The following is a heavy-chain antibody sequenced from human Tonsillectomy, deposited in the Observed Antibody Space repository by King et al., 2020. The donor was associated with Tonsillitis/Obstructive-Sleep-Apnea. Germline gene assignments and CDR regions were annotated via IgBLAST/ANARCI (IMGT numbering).Heavy chain of an antibody. J-gene: IGHJ4*02. CDR2: IYKGGST. D-gene: IGHD5-12*01. V-gene: IGHV4-31*03. Sequence: VVMEEWGVGLVKASQTLSLICNVSGDSVTSSSSDWSWIRQRPGKGLEWIGYIYKGGSTYCDPCLKSRVTMSVDTSKNQFSLKLSSVTAADTAVYYCARDKGYSGSLDYWGQGTLVAVSS. CDR1: GDSVTSSSSD. CDR3: ARDKGYSGSLDY.